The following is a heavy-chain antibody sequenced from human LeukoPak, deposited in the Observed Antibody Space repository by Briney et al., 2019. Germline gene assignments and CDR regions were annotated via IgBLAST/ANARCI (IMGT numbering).Heavy chain of an antibody. CDR1: GGSISSSSYY. J-gene: IGHJ3*02. Sequence: SETLSLTCTVSGGSISSSSYYWGWIRQPPGKGLEWIGSIYYSGSTYYNPSLKSRVTISVDTSKNQFSLKLSSVTAADTAVYYCARASSSVGFHAFDIWGQGTMVTVSS. D-gene: IGHD5/OR15-5a*01. CDR2: IYYSGST. CDR3: ARASSSVGFHAFDI. V-gene: IGHV4-39*07.